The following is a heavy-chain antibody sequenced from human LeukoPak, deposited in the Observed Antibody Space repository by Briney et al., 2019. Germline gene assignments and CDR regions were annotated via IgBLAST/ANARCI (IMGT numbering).Heavy chain of an antibody. CDR3: VRDVSRRIGMDV. Sequence: GGSLRLSCLASGFSFNSYTMNWVREAPGKGLGWVSTISPVSSYTWYAESVKGRFTISRDNPKNSLYLQMDSLRAEDTAVYYCVRDVSRRIGMDVWGQGTTVTVSS. CDR1: GFSFNSYT. J-gene: IGHJ6*02. CDR2: ISPVSSYT. V-gene: IGHV3-21*01. D-gene: IGHD2/OR15-2a*01.